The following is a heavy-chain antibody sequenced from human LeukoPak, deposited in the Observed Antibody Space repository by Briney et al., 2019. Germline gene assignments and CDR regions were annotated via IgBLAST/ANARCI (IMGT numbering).Heavy chain of an antibody. D-gene: IGHD6-19*01. V-gene: IGHV1-69*13. CDR3: ARDKSAGGSRSWRVGGWHWCFDY. J-gene: IGHJ4*02. Sequence: GASVKVSCKASGGTFSSYAISWVRQAPGQGLEWMGGIIPIFGTANYAQKFQGRVTITADESTSTAYMELSSLRSEDTAVYYCARDKSAGGSRSWRVGGWHWCFDYWGQGTLVTVSS. CDR1: GGTFSSYA. CDR2: IIPIFGTA.